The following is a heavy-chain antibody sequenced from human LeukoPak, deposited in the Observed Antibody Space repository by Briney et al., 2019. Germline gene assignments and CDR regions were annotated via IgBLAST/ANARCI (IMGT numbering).Heavy chain of an antibody. J-gene: IGHJ6*03. CDR1: GFTFSSYG. D-gene: IGHD2-15*01. CDR3: AKADKGYCSGGSCYSGGYYYYMDV. CDR2: ISGSGGST. Sequence: PGGSLRLSCAASGFTFSSYGMSWVRQAPGKGLEWVSAISGSGGSTYYADSVKGRFTISRDNSKNTLYLQMNSLRAEDTAVYYCAKADKGYCSGGSCYSGGYYYYMDVWGKGTTVTISS. V-gene: IGHV3-23*01.